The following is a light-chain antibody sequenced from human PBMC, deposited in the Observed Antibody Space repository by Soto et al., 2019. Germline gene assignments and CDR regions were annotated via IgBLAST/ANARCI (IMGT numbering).Light chain of an antibody. J-gene: IGLJ2*01. CDR3: QSYDSSLTVYVV. CDR2: GNT. CDR1: SSNIGAGYD. Sequence: QSALTQPPSVSGAPGQTVTISCTGSSSNIGAGYDVQWYQQLPGAAPQLVIFGNTNRPSGVPDRFSGSRSGTSASLDIIGLQAEDEGDYYCQSYDSSLTVYVVFGGGTKVTVL. V-gene: IGLV1-40*01.